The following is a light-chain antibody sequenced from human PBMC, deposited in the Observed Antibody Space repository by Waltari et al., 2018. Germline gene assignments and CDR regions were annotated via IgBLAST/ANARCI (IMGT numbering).Light chain of an antibody. CDR2: DAS. J-gene: IGKJ4*01. V-gene: IGKV1-39*01. CDR3: QQSSNNPAT. CDR1: QNINKY. Sequence: IRMTQSPASLSASTGDRVTISCRASQNINKYLNWYQQRPGKAPKLLIFDASNLQSGVPSRFSGSGSGTDFTLTISSLQPEDSATYYCQQSSNNPATFGEGTKVQIK.